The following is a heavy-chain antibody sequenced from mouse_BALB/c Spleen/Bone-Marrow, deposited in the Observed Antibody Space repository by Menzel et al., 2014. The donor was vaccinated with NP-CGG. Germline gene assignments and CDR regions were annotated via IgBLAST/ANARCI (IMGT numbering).Heavy chain of an antibody. Sequence: QVQLQQPGDELVRPGTSVKVSCKASGYAFTNYLIEWFKQRPGQGLEWIGRINPGIGGTTYNAKFKGKATLTADKSSTTAYMQLSSLTSDDSAVYFCARFTGDYWGQGTTLTVSS. CDR1: GYAFTNYL. V-gene: IGHV1-54*01. J-gene: IGHJ2*01. CDR2: INPGIGGT. CDR3: ARFTGDY.